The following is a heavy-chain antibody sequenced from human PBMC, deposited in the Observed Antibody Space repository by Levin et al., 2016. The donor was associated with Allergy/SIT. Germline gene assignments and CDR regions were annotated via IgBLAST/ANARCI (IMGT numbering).Heavy chain of an antibody. CDR1: GGSISSGGYY. CDR2: IYYSGST. D-gene: IGHD5-24*01. V-gene: IGHV4-31*03. J-gene: IGHJ4*02. Sequence: SETLSLTCTVSGGSISSGGYYWSWIRQHPGKGLEWIGYIYYSGSTYYNPSLKSRVTISVDTSKNQFSLKLSSVTAADTAVYYCARGGRRDGYNSPRGWAPFDYWGQGTLVTVSS. CDR3: ARGGRRDGYNSPRGWAPFDY.